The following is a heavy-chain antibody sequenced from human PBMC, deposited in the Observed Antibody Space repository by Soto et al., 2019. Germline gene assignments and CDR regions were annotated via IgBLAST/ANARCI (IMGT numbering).Heavy chain of an antibody. CDR3: AKRRGAGGHFDY. Sequence: DVQLLESGGGLVQPEGSLRLSCAASGFTFSSYAMGWVRQGPRKGLEWVAVVSIGGSTHYADTVRGRVTISGDNSKNTLSLQMNSLTAEDTDVYFCAKRRGAGGHFDYWGQGALVTVSS. J-gene: IGHJ4*02. CDR1: GFTFSSYA. CDR2: VSIGGST. V-gene: IGHV3-23*01. D-gene: IGHD2-15*01.